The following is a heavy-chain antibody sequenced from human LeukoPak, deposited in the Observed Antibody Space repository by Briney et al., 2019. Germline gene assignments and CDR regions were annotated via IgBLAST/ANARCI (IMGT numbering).Heavy chain of an antibody. V-gene: IGHV1-69*13. Sequence: ASVKVSCKASGGTFSSYAISWVRQAPGQGLEWMGGIIPIFGTANYAQKFQGRVTITADESTSTAYMELSSLRSEDTAVYYCASLYYYDSSGHSDYWGQGTLVTVSS. CDR3: ASLYYYDSSGHSDY. J-gene: IGHJ4*02. CDR1: GGTFSSYA. CDR2: IIPIFGTA. D-gene: IGHD3-22*01.